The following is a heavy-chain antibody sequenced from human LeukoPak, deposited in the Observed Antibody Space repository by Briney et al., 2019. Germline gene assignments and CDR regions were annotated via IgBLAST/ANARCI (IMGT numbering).Heavy chain of an antibody. CDR1: GFTFSSYA. Sequence: GGSLRLSCAASGFTFSSYAMSWVRQAPGKGLEWVSAISASGGSTYYADSVKGRFTISRDNSKNTLYLQMNSLRAEDTAVYYCAREVALYDSSGYLDYWGQGTLVTVSS. CDR3: AREVALYDSSGYLDY. CDR2: ISASGGST. V-gene: IGHV3-23*01. D-gene: IGHD3-22*01. J-gene: IGHJ4*02.